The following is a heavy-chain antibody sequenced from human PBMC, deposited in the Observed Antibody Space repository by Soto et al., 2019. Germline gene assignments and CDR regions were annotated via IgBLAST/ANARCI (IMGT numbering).Heavy chain of an antibody. Sequence: QVQLVQSGAEVKKPGASVKVSCKASGYTFTSYGISWVRQAPGQGLEWMGWISAYNGNTNYAQKLQGRDTMTTETSTSRAYMELRSLRSDDTAMYYCASCSTAATDPYGMDHWGQGTTVTVTS. V-gene: IGHV1-18*01. CDR2: ISAYNGNT. CDR3: ASCSTAATDPYGMDH. D-gene: IGHD6-13*01. CDR1: GYTFTSYG. J-gene: IGHJ6*02.